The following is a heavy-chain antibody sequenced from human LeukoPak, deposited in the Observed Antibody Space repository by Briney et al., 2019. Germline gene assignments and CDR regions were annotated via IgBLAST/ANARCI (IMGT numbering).Heavy chain of an antibody. D-gene: IGHD6-19*01. CDR3: AKMGGSNVAVAV. V-gene: IGHV3-30*04. J-gene: IGHJ4*02. CDR2: ISYDGSNK. CDR1: GFTFSSYA. Sequence: GRSLRLSCAASGFTFSSYAMHWVRQAPGKGLEWVAVISYDGSNKYYADSVKGRFTISRDNSKNTLYLQMNSLRAEDTAVYYCAKMGGSNVAVAVWGQGTLVTVSS.